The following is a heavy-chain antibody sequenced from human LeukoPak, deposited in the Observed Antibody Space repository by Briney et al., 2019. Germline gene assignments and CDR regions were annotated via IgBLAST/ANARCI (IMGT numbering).Heavy chain of an antibody. CDR3: ARGTVTTQYFDY. CDR2: IYYSGST. J-gene: IGHJ4*02. CDR1: GGSITTYH. D-gene: IGHD4-17*01. Sequence: PSKTMSLTCTVSGGSITTYHWSWLRQPPGTLLEWIGYIYYSGSTNYNPSLKSRVTMSVDTSNNQFSLKLSSVTAADTAVYFCARGTVTTQYFDYWGQGTLVTVSS. V-gene: IGHV4-59*01.